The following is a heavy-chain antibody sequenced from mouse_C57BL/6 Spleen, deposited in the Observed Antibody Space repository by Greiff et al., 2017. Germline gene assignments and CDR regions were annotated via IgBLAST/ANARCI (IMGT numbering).Heavy chain of an antibody. J-gene: IGHJ4*01. CDR3: AREGAMDY. Sequence: QVQLQQPGAELVKPGASVKLSCKASGYTFTSYWMQWLKQRPGQGLEWIGEIDPSDSYTNYNQKFKGKATLTVDTSSSTAYMQLSSLTSEDSAVYYCAREGAMDYWGQGTSVTVSS. V-gene: IGHV1-50*01. CDR2: IDPSDSYT. CDR1: GYTFTSYW.